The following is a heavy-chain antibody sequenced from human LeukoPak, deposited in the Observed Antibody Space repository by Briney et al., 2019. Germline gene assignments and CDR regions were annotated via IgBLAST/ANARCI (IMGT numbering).Heavy chain of an antibody. J-gene: IGHJ5*02. D-gene: IGHD3-10*01. Sequence: SETLSLTCTVSGGSISSYYWSWIRQPAGKGLEWIGRIYTSGSTNYNPSLKSRVTMSVDTSKNQFSLKLSSVTAADTAVYYCARQLWFGELLQGWFDPWGQGTLVTVSS. V-gene: IGHV4-4*07. CDR2: IYTSGST. CDR1: GGSISSYY. CDR3: ARQLWFGELLQGWFDP.